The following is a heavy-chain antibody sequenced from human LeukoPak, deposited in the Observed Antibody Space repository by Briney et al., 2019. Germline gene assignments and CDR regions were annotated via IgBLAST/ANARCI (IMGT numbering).Heavy chain of an antibody. Sequence: GGSLRLSCAASGFTVSSNYMSWVRQAPGKGLEWVSVIYSGGSTYYADSVKGRFTISRDNAKNSLYLQMNSLRAEDTAVYYCARDRLITFGGVIVQYYFDYWGQGTLVTVSS. CDR3: ARDRLITFGGVIVQYYFDY. J-gene: IGHJ4*02. V-gene: IGHV3-53*01. CDR2: IYSGGST. D-gene: IGHD3-16*02. CDR1: GFTVSSNY.